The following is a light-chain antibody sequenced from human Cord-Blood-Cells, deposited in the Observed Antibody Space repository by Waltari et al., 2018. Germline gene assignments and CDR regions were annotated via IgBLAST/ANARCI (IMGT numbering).Light chain of an antibody. J-gene: IGKJ4*01. CDR1: QSVSIS. CDR2: DAS. CDR3: QQRSNWPLT. Sequence: EIVLTQSPATLSLSPGERATLSCRASQSVSISLAWYQQNPGQAPRLLIYDASNRATGIPARFSGSGSGTDFTLTISSLEPEDFAVYDCQQRSNWPLTFGGGTKVESK. V-gene: IGKV3-11*01.